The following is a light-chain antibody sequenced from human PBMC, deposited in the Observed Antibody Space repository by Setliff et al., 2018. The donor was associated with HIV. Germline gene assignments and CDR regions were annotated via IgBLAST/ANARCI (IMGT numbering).Light chain of an antibody. CDR1: NIGGKN. CDR2: DDS. J-gene: IGLJ1*01. Sequence: SYELTQPPSVSVAPGKTAKITCGGNNIGGKNVHWYQQKPGQAPVVVVYDDSDRPSGIPERFSGSNSGNMATLTISRVEAGDEADYYCQVWDSSSDPYVFGTGTKVTVL. CDR3: QVWDSSSDPYV. V-gene: IGLV3-21*03.